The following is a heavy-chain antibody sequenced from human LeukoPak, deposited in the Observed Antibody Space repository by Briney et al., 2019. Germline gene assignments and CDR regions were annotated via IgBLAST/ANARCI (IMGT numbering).Heavy chain of an antibody. D-gene: IGHD6-19*01. CDR2: ISSSSSTI. Sequence: PGGSLRLSCAASGFTFSSYSMNWVRQAPGKGLEWVSYISSSSSTIYYADSVKGRFTISRDNAKNSLYLQMNSLRAEDTAVYYCVRVVAVGGRYNWYHPWGQGTLVTVSS. CDR3: VRVVAVGGRYNWYHP. V-gene: IGHV3-48*04. CDR1: GFTFSSYS. J-gene: IGHJ5*02.